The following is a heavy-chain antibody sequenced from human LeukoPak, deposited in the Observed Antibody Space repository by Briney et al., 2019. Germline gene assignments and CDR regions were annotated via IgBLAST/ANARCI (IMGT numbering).Heavy chain of an antibody. J-gene: IGHJ4*02. CDR1: GYTFTSYG. Sequence: GASVKVSCKASGYTFTSYGISWVRQAPGQGLEWMGWISAYNGNTNYAQKLQGRVTMTTDTSTSIAYMELRSLRSDDTAVYYCARFYDILTGYYSLCDYWGQGTLVTVSS. V-gene: IGHV1-18*01. CDR3: ARFYDILTGYYSLCDY. D-gene: IGHD3-9*01. CDR2: ISAYNGNT.